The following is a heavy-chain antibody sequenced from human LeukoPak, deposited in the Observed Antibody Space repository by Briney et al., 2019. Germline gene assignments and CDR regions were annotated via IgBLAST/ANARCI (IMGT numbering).Heavy chain of an antibody. CDR2: IWYDGSDK. J-gene: IGHJ4*02. V-gene: IGHV3-33*06. D-gene: IGHD2-21*02. CDR3: AKDLVTLGVATPGFFDY. Sequence: GGSLRLSCAASGFSFNTFGMHWVRQAPGKGLEWVALIWYDGSDKYYADSVKGRFTISRDNSKNTLYLQMSSLRAEDTAGYYCAKDLVTLGVATPGFFDYWGQGTLVTVSS. CDR1: GFSFNTFG.